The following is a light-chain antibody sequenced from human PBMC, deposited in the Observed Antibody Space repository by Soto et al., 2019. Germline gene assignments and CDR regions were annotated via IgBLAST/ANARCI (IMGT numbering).Light chain of an antibody. CDR1: SSDVGRYNY. V-gene: IGLV2-14*01. CDR3: SSYTSSNTEV. Sequence: QSALTQPASVSGSPGQSITISCTGSSSDVGRYNYVSWYRQHPGKAPKLMIYDVSNRPSGVSNRFSGSKSGNTASLTISGLQAEDEADYYCSSYTSSNTEVFGGGTKLTVL. J-gene: IGLJ2*01. CDR2: DVS.